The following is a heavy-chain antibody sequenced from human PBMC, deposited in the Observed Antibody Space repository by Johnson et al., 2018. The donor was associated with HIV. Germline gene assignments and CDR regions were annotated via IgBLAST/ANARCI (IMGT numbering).Heavy chain of an antibody. CDR2: ISYDGSNK. CDR3: AKDQASGYYCDAFDI. CDR1: GFTFSSYG. V-gene: IGHV3-30*18. Sequence: QVQLVESGGGVVQPGRSLRLSCAASGFTFSSYGMHWVRQAPGKGLEWVAVISYDGSNKYYADSAKGRFTISRDNSRNTLFLQMNSLRVEDTAAYYCAKDQASGYYCDAFDIWGQGTMVTVSS. D-gene: IGHD3-22*01. J-gene: IGHJ3*02.